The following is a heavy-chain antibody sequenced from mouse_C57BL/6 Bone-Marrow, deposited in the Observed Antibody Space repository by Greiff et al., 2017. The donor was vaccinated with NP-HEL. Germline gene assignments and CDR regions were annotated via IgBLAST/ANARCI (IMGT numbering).Heavy chain of an antibody. D-gene: IGHD1-1*01. CDR3: AIKEYYYGSSYVPGY. J-gene: IGHJ3*01. CDR2: IHPSDSDT. CDR1: GYTFTSYW. Sequence: QVQLKQPGAELVKPGASVKVSCKASGYTFTSYWMHWVKQRPGQGLEWIGRIHPSDSDTNYNQKFKGKATLTVDKSSSTAYMQLSSLTSEDSAVYYCAIKEYYYGSSYVPGYWGQGTLVTVSA. V-gene: IGHV1-74*01.